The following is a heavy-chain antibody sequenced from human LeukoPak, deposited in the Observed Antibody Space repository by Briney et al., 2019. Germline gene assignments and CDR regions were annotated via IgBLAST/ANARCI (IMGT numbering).Heavy chain of an antibody. CDR1: GGSISSGGYY. Sequence: SQTLSLTCTVSGGSISSGGYYWSWIRQHPGKGLEWIGYIYYSGSTYYNPSLKSRFTISVDTSKNQFSLKLSSVTAADTAVYYCARGYPYGSGSYSHDAFDIWGQGTMVTVSS. CDR3: ARGYPYGSGSYSHDAFDI. D-gene: IGHD3-10*01. V-gene: IGHV4-31*03. CDR2: IYYSGST. J-gene: IGHJ3*02.